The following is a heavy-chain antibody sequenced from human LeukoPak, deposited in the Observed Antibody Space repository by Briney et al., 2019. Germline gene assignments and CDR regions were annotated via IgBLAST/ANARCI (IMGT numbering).Heavy chain of an antibody. J-gene: IGHJ6*03. V-gene: IGHV3-11*04. CDR1: GFTFRDYY. D-gene: IGHD6-19*01. CDR2: ISSSGSTI. Sequence: GGSLRLSCAASGFTFRDYYMSWIRQAPGKGLEWVSYISSSGSTIYYADSVKGRFTISRDNAKNSLYLQMNSLRAEDTAVYYCARLRGIAVAGTKNYYYYYMDVWGKGTTVTVSS. CDR3: ARLRGIAVAGTKNYYYYYMDV.